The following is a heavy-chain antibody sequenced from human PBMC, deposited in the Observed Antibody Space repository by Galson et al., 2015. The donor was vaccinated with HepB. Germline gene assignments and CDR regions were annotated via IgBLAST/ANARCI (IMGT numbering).Heavy chain of an antibody. D-gene: IGHD6-13*01. CDR3: TRLGDLSGYSSK. J-gene: IGHJ4*02. CDR2: IGSRAHNYAT. Sequence: SLRLSCAASGFTFSGSAMHWVRQASGKGLEWVGRIGSRAHNYATAYVASVKGRFTISRDDSKSTAYLQMNSLKTEDTAVYYCTRLGDLSGYSSKWGQGTLVTVSS. CDR1: GFTFSGSA. V-gene: IGHV3-73*01.